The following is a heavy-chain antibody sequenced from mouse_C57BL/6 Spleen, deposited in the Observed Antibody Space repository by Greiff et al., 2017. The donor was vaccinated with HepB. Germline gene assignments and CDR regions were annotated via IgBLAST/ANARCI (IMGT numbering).Heavy chain of an antibody. D-gene: IGHD3-2*02. CDR2: IDPSDSYT. CDR1: GYTFTSYW. Sequence: QVQLQQPGAELVKPGASVKLSCKASGYTFTSYWMQWVKQRPGQGLEWIGEIDPSDSYTSYNQKFKGKATLTVVTSSSSAYMQLSSLTSEDSAVSYCAREGAAQAAFDYWGQGTTLTVSS. J-gene: IGHJ2*01. CDR3: AREGAAQAAFDY. V-gene: IGHV1-50*01.